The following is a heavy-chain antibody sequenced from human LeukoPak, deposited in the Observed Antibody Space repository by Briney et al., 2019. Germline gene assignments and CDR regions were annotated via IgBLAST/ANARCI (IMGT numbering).Heavy chain of an antibody. V-gene: IGHV3-23*01. CDR3: AKWGDYDALTGYYVSDY. Sequence: QPGGSLRLSCAASGFTFSNYAMSWVRQAPGKGLEWVSAITGGGSGIYYADSMKSRFTISRDNSKNTLYLQINSLRAEDTAVYYCAKWGDYDALTGYYVSDYWGQGTLVTVSS. CDR2: ITGGGSGI. CDR1: GFTFSNYA. D-gene: IGHD3-9*01. J-gene: IGHJ4*02.